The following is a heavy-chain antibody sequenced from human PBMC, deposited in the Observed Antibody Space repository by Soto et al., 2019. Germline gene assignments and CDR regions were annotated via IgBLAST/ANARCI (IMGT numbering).Heavy chain of an antibody. Sequence: QVQRGQSGAEVNKPGASVKVSCKASGYSFTGYSMHWVRQAPGQGLEWMGWINPNSGGTNYAQTFQGRVTMTRDTSITSAYMELRRLGSADTGVYYCARVRSGDFGSWGQGTMVTGSS. V-gene: IGHV1-2*02. J-gene: IGHJ3*02. D-gene: IGHD3-16*01. CDR3: ARVRSGDFGS. CDR2: INPNSGGT. CDR1: GYSFTGYS.